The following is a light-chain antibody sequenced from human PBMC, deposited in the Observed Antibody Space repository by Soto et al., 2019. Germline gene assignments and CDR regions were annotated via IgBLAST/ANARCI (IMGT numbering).Light chain of an antibody. V-gene: IGKV3-15*01. J-gene: IGKJ5*01. CDR1: PSVSSN. Sequence: IVLTLSPATMSVSPGERAHISCRASPSVSSNLAWYQQQPGQAPRLLIYGASTRATGIPARFSGSGSGTEFTLTISSLQSEDFAVYYCQQYNNWPPITFGQGTRLEIK. CDR3: QQYNNWPPIT. CDR2: GAS.